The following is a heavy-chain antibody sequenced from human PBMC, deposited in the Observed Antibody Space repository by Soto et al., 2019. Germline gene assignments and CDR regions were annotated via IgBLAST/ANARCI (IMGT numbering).Heavy chain of an antibody. Sequence: SETLSLTCAVYGGSFSGYYWSWIRQPPGKGLEWIGEINHSGSTNYNPSLKSRVTISVDTSKNQFSLKLSSVTAADTAVYYCARGRIIAATRQYYMDVWGKGTTVTVSS. J-gene: IGHJ6*03. V-gene: IGHV4-34*01. CDR3: ARGRIIAATRQYYMDV. D-gene: IGHD2-15*01. CDR1: GGSFSGYY. CDR2: INHSGST.